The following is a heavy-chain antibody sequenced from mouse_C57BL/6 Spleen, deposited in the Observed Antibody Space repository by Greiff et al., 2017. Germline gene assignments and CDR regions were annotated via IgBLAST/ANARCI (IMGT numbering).Heavy chain of an antibody. Sequence: VKLMESGAELVKPGASVKMSCKASGYTFTTYPIEWMKQNHGKSLEWIGNFHPYNDDTKYNEKFKGKATLTVEKSSSTVYLELSRLTSDDSAVYYCARGDDYDVHAMDYWGQGTSVTVSS. CDR3: ARGDDYDVHAMDY. D-gene: IGHD2-4*01. CDR2: FHPYNDDT. CDR1: GYTFTTYP. V-gene: IGHV1-47*01. J-gene: IGHJ4*01.